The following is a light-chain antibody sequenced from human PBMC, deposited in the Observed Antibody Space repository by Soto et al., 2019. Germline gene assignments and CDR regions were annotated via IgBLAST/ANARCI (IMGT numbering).Light chain of an antibody. V-gene: IGKV3-20*01. CDR1: QSVTRNN. J-gene: IGKJ1*01. CDR3: QQYGSSLQT. Sequence: ERVMTQSPGTLSLSPGERATLSCRASQSVTRNNLAWYLQKPGQAPRLLIYGASSRATGIPDRFSGSGSGTDFTLTISRLEPEDFAVYYCQQYGSSLQTFGQGTKVDIK. CDR2: GAS.